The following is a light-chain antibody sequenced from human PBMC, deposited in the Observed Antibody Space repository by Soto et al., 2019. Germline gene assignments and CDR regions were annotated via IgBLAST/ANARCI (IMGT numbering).Light chain of an antibody. CDR1: SSDVGRYNY. V-gene: IGLV2-14*01. J-gene: IGLJ3*02. CDR3: NPYTSSTTWV. Sequence: QSALTQPASVSGSPGQSITISCTGTSSDVGRYNYVSWYQQHPGKAPKLMIYEVRNRPSGVSSRFSGSKSGNTASLTISGLQAEDEAEYYCNPYTSSTTWVFGGGTQLPVL. CDR2: EVR.